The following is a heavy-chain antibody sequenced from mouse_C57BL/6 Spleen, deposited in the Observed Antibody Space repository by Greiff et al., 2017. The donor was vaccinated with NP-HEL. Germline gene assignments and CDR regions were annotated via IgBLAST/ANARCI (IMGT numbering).Heavy chain of an antibody. V-gene: IGHV1-69*01. J-gene: IGHJ1*03. D-gene: IGHD2-13*01. CDR1: GYTFTSYW. Sequence: QVQLQQPGAELVMPGASVKLSCKASGYTFTSYWMHWVKQRPGQGLEWIGEIDPSDSYTNYHQQFKGKSTLTVDKSSSTAYMQLSSLTSEDSAVYYCARVTPEAPQSFDVWGTGTTVTVSS. CDR2: IDPSDSYT. CDR3: ARVTPEAPQSFDV.